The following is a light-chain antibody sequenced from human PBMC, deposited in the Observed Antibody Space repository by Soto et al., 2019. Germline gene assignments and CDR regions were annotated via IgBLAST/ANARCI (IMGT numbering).Light chain of an antibody. J-gene: IGLJ3*02. CDR3: SSYAGNNNLV. Sequence: QSALTQPPSASGSPGQSVTISCTGTSSDVGDYNYVSWYQQHPGKAPKLLFYEVTKRPSGVPDRFSGSKSGNTASLTVSGLQAEDEADYYCSSYAGNNNLVFGGGTKVTVL. CDR2: EVT. V-gene: IGLV2-8*01. CDR1: SSDVGDYNY.